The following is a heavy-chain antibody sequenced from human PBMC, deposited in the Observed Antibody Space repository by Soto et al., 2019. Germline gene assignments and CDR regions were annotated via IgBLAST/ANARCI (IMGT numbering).Heavy chain of an antibody. CDR2: IIPIFGTA. CDR1: GGTFSSYA. V-gene: IGHV1-69*13. Sequence: SVKVSCKASGGTFSSYAISWVRQAPGQGLEWMGGIIPIFGTANYAQKFQGRVTITADESTSTAYRELSSLRSEDTAVYYCARAEGSGWYIYYYGMDVWGQGTTVTVSS. CDR3: ARAEGSGWYIYYYGMDV. J-gene: IGHJ6*02. D-gene: IGHD6-19*01.